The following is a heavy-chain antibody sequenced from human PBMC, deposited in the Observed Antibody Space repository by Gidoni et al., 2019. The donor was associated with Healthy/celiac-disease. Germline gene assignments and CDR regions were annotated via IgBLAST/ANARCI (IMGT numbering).Heavy chain of an antibody. CDR1: GGSFSGYY. Sequence: QVQLQQWGAGLLKPAETLSLTCAVYGGSFSGYYWSWILQPPGKGLEWIGELNPSGSTNYNPSLKSRVTISVDTSKNQFSLKLSSVTAADTAVYYCARLSGDQWRSRIAAAGPMGYWGQGTLVTVSS. D-gene: IGHD6-13*01. CDR2: LNPSGST. CDR3: ARLSGDQWRSRIAAAGPMGY. V-gene: IGHV4-34*01. J-gene: IGHJ4*02.